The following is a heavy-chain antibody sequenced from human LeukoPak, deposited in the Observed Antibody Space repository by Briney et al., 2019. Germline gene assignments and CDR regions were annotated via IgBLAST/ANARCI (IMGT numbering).Heavy chain of an antibody. J-gene: IGHJ5*02. D-gene: IGHD3-3*01. CDR2: INHSGST. CDR1: GGSFSGYY. V-gene: IGHV4-34*01. CDR3: ARGPRITIFGPTWHWFDP. Sequence: SETLSLTCAVYGGSFSGYYWSWIRQPPGKGLEWIGEINHSGSTNYNPSLKSRVTISVDTSKYQFSLKLSSVTAADTAVYYCARGPRITIFGPTWHWFDPWGQGTLVTVSS.